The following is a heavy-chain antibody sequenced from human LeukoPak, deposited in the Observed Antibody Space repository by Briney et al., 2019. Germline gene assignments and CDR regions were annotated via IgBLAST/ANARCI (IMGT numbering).Heavy chain of an antibody. V-gene: IGHV3-30*04. CDR3: ARRYFDY. CDR1: GFSSSDSV. CDR2: ISHDVKTT. Sequence: GGSLRLSCVASGFSSSDSVIHWVRQAPGKGLEWVAVISHDVKTTYYADSAKGRFTISRDNAKNALYLQMSSLRAEDTAIYYCARRYFDYWGQGTLVTVSS. J-gene: IGHJ4*02.